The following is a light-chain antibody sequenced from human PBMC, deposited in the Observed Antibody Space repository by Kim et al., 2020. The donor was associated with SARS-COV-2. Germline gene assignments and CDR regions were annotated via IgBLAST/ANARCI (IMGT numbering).Light chain of an antibody. J-gene: IGLJ1*01. Sequence: SSELTQDPAVSVALGQTVRITCQGDSLRRYYASWYQQKAGQSPVLVIYCGYNRPSGIPDRFSGSSSGNTASLTITGAQAEDEADYYCNSRDSSGNHYVFG. CDR1: SLRRYY. CDR3: NSRDSSGNHYV. V-gene: IGLV3-19*01. CDR2: CGY.